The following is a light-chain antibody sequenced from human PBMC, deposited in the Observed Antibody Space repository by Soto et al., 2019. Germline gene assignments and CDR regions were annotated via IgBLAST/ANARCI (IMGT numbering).Light chain of an antibody. CDR1: QSVSSSY. CDR2: GTS. Sequence: PGERVTLSCRASQSVSSSYLTWYQQRPGQAPRLLIYGTSSRASGIPDRFSGSGSGTDFTLTISRLEPEDFAVYYCQQYNNWPPWTFGQGTKVDIK. J-gene: IGKJ1*01. CDR3: QQYNNWPPWT. V-gene: IGKV3-20*01.